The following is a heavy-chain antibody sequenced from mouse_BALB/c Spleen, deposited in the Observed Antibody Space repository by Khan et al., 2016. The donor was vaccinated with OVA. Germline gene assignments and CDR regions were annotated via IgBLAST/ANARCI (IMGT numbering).Heavy chain of an antibody. J-gene: IGHJ4*01. CDR3: ARVGYNGTMDC. D-gene: IGHD2-14*01. CDR1: GFTFTNYG. CDR2: INTYTGEP. Sequence: QIQLVQSGPELKKPGETVQISCKASGFTFTNYGMNWVKQAPGKGLKWMGWINTYTGEPTFAADFKGRFAFSLDTSASTVYLQINSLKNEDTATYFCARVGYNGTMDCWGQGTSVTVSS. V-gene: IGHV9-3-1*01.